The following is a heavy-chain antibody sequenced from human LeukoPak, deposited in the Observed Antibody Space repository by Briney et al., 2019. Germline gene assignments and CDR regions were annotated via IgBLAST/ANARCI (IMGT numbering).Heavy chain of an antibody. CDR2: ISSSGSII. V-gene: IGHV3-48*03. CDR3: ASNTVVRGVIRETGDGMDV. Sequence: PGGSLKLSCAASGFTFSSYETNWVRQAPGKGLEWVSYISSSGSIIYYADSVKGRFTISRDNAKNSLYLQMNSLRADDTAVYYCASNTVVRGVIRETGDGMDVWGQGTTVTVSS. J-gene: IGHJ6*02. D-gene: IGHD3-10*01. CDR1: GFTFSSYE.